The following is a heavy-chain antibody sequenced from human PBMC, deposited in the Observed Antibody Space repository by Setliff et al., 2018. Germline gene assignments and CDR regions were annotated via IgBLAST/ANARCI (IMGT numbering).Heavy chain of an antibody. Sequence: ASVKVSCKASGYTFTTYYMHWVRQAPGQGLEWMGVINPSDGSTTYAQKFQGRVKMTSDTSTNTVYMQLSSLRSEDTAVYYCARESTAKNFWGEYSDYWGQGTLVTVSS. V-gene: IGHV1-46*01. CDR2: INPSDGST. D-gene: IGHD3-3*01. J-gene: IGHJ4*02. CDR1: GYTFTTYY. CDR3: ARESTAKNFWGEYSDY.